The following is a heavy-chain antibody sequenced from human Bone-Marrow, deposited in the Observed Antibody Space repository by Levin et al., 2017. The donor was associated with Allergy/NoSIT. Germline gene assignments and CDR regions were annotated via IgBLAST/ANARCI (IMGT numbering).Heavy chain of an antibody. CDR2: IKPDESEK. D-gene: IGHD2-15*01. J-gene: IGHJ4*02. CDR3: ARCRLGSGGSCFFDY. V-gene: IGHV3-7*01. CDR1: GFTFSSYW. Sequence: GGSLRLSCAASGFTFSSYWMSWVRQAPGKGLEWVANIKPDESEKYYVDSVKGRFTSTRDNGKNSLCLQMNSLRAEDTAVYYCARCRLGSGGSCFFDYWGQGTLVTVSS.